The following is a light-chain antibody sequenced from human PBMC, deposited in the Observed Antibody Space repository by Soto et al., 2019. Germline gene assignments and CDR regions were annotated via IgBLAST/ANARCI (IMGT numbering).Light chain of an antibody. Sequence: SLSASVGDRVTITCRASQSISTWLAWYQQKQGKAPKLLIYDASSLESGVPSRFSGSGSGTEFTLTISSLQPDDFTTYVCQQDNRYPPFCQGTKVDIK. CDR3: QQDNRYPP. V-gene: IGKV1-5*01. J-gene: IGKJ1*01. CDR1: QSISTW. CDR2: DAS.